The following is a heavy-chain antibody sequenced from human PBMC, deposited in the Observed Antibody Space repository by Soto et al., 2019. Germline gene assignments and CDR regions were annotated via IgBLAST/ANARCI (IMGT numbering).Heavy chain of an antibody. CDR2: IKSKTDGGTT. CDR1: GFTFSNAW. V-gene: IGHV3-15*01. J-gene: IGHJ4*02. CDR3: TNSPSLSEWLLYPLDY. D-gene: IGHD3-3*01. Sequence: GSLRLSCAASGFTFSNAWMSWVRQAPGKGLEWVGRIKSKTDGGTTDYAAPVNGRFTISRDDSKKTLYLQMNSLKTEDTAVYYCTNSPSLSEWLLYPLDYWGQGTLVTVSS.